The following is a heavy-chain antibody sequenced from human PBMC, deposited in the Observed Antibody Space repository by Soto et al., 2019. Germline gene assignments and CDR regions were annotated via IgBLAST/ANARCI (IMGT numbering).Heavy chain of an antibody. V-gene: IGHV3-48*01. CDR1: GFPFSIYS. CDR2: ITSDTNTI. J-gene: IGHJ4*02. D-gene: IGHD6-19*01. Sequence: EVQLVESGGGWVQPGGSLRLTCVASGFPFSIYSMNWVRQAPGKGLEWSSYITSDTNTIKYASSVKGRFTISRANAKTVVYRLVNSLRVEDTAGCFCAGSVEGQFDYWGQGTVVTVSS. CDR3: AGSVEGQFDY.